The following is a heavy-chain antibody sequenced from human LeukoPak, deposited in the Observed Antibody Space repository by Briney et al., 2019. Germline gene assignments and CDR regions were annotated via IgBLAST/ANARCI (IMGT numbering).Heavy chain of an antibody. CDR3: ARHPAILTGYGSYYYYYYMDV. Sequence: PSETLSLTCTISGGSISSYYWSWIRQPPGMGLEWIAYIHYSGSTNYNPSLKSRVTISVDTSKNQFSLNLSSVTDADTAVYYCARHPAILTGYGSYYYYYYMDVWGKGTTVTVSS. CDR2: IHYSGST. V-gene: IGHV4-59*08. D-gene: IGHD3-9*01. J-gene: IGHJ6*03. CDR1: GGSISSYY.